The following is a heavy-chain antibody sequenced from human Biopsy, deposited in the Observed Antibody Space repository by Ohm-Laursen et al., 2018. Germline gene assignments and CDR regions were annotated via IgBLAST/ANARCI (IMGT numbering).Heavy chain of an antibody. V-gene: IGHV3-11*01. CDR2: ISGGGTI. Sequence: SLRLSCAASGFSFSDYHMRGIPQAPGRGLEGVSYISGGGTIYYGDSMKGRVTISRDNAKNSLYLQMHSLRAEDTAVYYCARDTRWSPYSMDFWGRGILVTVSS. D-gene: IGHD4-11*01. J-gene: IGHJ4*02. CDR1: GFSFSDYH. CDR3: ARDTRWSPYSMDF.